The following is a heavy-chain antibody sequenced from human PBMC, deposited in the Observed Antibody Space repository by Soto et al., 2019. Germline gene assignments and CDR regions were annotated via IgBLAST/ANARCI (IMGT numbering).Heavy chain of an antibody. Sequence: SGGSLRLSCAASGFTFSDYYMSWIRQAPGKGLEWVSYISSSSSYTNYADSVKGRFTISRDNAKNSLYLQMNSLRAEDTAVYYCARAGITGTTGAFDIWGQGTMVTVSS. CDR3: ARAGITGTTGAFDI. V-gene: IGHV3-11*06. J-gene: IGHJ3*02. D-gene: IGHD1-7*01. CDR1: GFTFSDYY. CDR2: ISSSSSYT.